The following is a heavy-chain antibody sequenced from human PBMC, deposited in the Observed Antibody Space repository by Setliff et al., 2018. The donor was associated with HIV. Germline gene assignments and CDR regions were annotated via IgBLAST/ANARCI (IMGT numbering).Heavy chain of an antibody. CDR3: ARLRITMIMMLNYFDY. D-gene: IGHD3-22*01. Sequence: PSETLSLTCTVTGGSISSYCWNWIRQSPGRGLEWIGFIFSSGSTNYNPSLKSRVTMSVDTSKNQFSLRLTSVTAADTAVYFCARLRITMIMMLNYFDYWGQGTLVTVSS. J-gene: IGHJ4*02. V-gene: IGHV4-4*09. CDR2: IFSSGST. CDR1: GGSISSYC.